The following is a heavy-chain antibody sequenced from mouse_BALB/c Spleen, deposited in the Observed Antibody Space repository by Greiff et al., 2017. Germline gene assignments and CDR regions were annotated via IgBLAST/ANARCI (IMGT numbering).Heavy chain of an antibody. D-gene: IGHD1-1*01. CDR2: ISSGGSYT. V-gene: IGHV5-9-4*01. CDR1: GFTFSSYA. J-gene: IGHJ3*01. CDR3: ARNYGSSSSFAY. Sequence: VESGGGLVKPGGSLKLSCAASGFTFSSYAMSWVRQSPEKRLEWVAEISSGGSYTYYPDTVTGRFTISRDNAKNTLYLEMSSLRSEDTAMYYCARNYGSSSSFAYWGQGTLVTVSA.